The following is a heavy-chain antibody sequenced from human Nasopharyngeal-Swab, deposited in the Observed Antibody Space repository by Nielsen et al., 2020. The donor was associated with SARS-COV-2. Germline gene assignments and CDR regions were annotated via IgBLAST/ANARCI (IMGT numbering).Heavy chain of an antibody. D-gene: IGHD3-10*01. V-gene: IGHV3-23*01. CDR2: ISASGGST. Sequence: GESPKTSCAASGFTFNFYAMAWVRRAPGRGLEWVSAISASGGSTYYRNSVKGRFSISRDNSKNTLFLQMNSLTVDDTALYYCAKDDVVRGDAFDFWGQGTMVTVSS. CDR1: GFTFNFYA. CDR3: AKDDVVRGDAFDF. J-gene: IGHJ3*01.